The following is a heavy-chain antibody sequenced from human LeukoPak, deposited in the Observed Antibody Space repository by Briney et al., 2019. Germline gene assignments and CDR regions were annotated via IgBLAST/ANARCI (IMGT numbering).Heavy chain of an antibody. D-gene: IGHD6-13*01. CDR2: IKSKTDGGTT. CDR3: ARDVAYYRRRYSSSSFDP. Sequence: GGSLRLSCAASGFTFSNAWMSWVRQAPGKGLEWVGRIKSKTDGGTTDYAAPVKGRFTISRDDSKNTLYLQMNSLRAEDTAVYYCARDVAYYRRRYSSSSFDPWGQGTLVTVSS. V-gene: IGHV3-15*01. J-gene: IGHJ5*02. CDR1: GFTFSNAW.